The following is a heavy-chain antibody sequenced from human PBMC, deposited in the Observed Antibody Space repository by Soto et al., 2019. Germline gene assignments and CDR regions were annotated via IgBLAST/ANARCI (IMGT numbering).Heavy chain of an antibody. CDR1: GGSFSGYY. D-gene: IGHD3-10*01. CDR2: INHSGST. V-gene: IGHV4-34*01. Sequence: PSATLSLTCAVYGGSFSGYYWSWIRQPPGKGLEWIGEINHSGSTNYNPSLKSRVTISVDTSKNQFSLKLSFVTAEDTAIYFCAKAVSNSGSYYDYWGQGTLVTVSS. CDR3: AKAVSNSGSYYDY. J-gene: IGHJ4*02.